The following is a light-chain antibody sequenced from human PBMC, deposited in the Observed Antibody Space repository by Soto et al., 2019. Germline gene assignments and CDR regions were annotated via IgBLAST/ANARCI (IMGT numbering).Light chain of an antibody. CDR3: SSYTTSSTQV. CDR2: EVS. Sequence: QPALTQPASVSGSPGQSITISCTGTSSDIGTYNYVSWYQQHPGKVPKLMIYEVSNRPSGVSNRFSGSKSGNTASLAISGLQAEDEADYYCSSYTTSSTQVFGGGTKVTVL. V-gene: IGLV2-14*01. CDR1: SSDIGTYNY. J-gene: IGLJ3*02.